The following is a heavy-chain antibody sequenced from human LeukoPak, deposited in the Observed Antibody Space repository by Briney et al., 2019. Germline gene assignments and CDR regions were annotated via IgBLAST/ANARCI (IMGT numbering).Heavy chain of an antibody. CDR3: ARDPYYCGSGSYYTGAFDI. D-gene: IGHD3-10*01. CDR1: GGSISSYY. V-gene: IGHV4-59*12. J-gene: IGHJ3*02. Sequence: PSETLSLTCTVSGGSISSYYWSWIRQPPGKGLEWIGYIYYSGSTNYNPSLKSRVTISVDTSKNQFSLKLSSVTAADTAVYYCARDPYYCGSGSYYTGAFDIWSQGTMVTVSS. CDR2: IYYSGST.